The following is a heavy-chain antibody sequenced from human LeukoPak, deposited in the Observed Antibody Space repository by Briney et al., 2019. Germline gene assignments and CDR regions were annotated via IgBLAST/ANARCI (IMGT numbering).Heavy chain of an antibody. J-gene: IGHJ4*02. D-gene: IGHD1-26*01. V-gene: IGHV3-11*05. CDR1: GFTFSSYA. CDR2: LSSGSTYT. Sequence: PGGSLRLSCAASGFTFSSYAMSWVRQAPGKGLEWVSYLSSGSTYTNYADSVKGRFTISRDNAKNALYLQMNSLRAEDTAVYYCARDGLSGSYYNFDYWGQGTLVTVSS. CDR3: ARDGLSGSYYNFDY.